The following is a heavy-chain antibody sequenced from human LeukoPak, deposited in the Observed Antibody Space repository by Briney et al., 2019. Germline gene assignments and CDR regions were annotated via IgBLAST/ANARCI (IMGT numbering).Heavy chain of an antibody. CDR1: GFNFNYYA. D-gene: IGHD5-18*01. J-gene: IGHJ4*02. V-gene: IGHV3-23*01. CDR2: ISDNEGRA. Sequence: GGSLILSCAASGFNFNYYAMSWVRQAPGKGLEWVSGISDNEGRAYYTDSVKGRFTISRDRTKNTLYLQMHNLRADDTAVYFCARHDSFIPYWGQGTLVTVSS. CDR3: ARHDSFIPY.